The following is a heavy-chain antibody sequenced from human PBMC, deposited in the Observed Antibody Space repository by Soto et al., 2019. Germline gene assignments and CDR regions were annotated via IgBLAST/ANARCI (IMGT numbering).Heavy chain of an antibody. CDR2: INPSGGST. J-gene: IGHJ6*03. D-gene: IGHD3-9*01. V-gene: IGHV1-46*03. CDR1: GYTFTSYY. Sequence: ASVKVSCKASGYTFTSYYMHWVRQAPGQGLEWMGIINPSGGSTSYAQKFQGRVTMTRDTSTSTVYMELSSLRSEDTAVYYCARWGYFYWLSTHYYYYYMDVWGKGTTVTVSS. CDR3: ARWGYFYWLSTHYYYYYMDV.